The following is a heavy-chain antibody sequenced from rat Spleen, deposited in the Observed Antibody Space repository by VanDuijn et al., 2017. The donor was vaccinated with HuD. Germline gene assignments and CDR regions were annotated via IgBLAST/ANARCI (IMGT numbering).Heavy chain of an antibody. Sequence: EVQLVESGGGLVQPGRSLKLSCVASGFTFNNYWMTWIRQAPGKGLEWVATISNTGANTYYPDSTKGRFTVSRDNAKSTLYLQMDSLRSEDTATYYFARPEIYVYYGLPHYWGQGVMVTVSS. CDR2: ISNTGANT. CDR1: GFTFNNYW. D-gene: IGHD1-6*01. V-gene: IGHV5-31*01. J-gene: IGHJ2*01. CDR3: ARPEIYVYYGLPHY.